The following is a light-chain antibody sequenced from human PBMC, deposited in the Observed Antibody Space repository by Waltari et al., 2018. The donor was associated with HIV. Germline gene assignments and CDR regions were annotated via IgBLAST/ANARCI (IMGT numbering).Light chain of an antibody. CDR1: QSVIGNY. V-gene: IGKV3-20*01. CDR3: QQYPGSPPT. Sequence: EIVLAQSPGSLSLSPGEGATLSCRASQSVIGNYLAWYQQKAGQAPRLLIYGTTRRAPGIPDRFSGSGSGTDFTLIVSRLEPEDFAVYYCQQYPGSPPTFGQGTNVEIK. J-gene: IGKJ1*01. CDR2: GTT.